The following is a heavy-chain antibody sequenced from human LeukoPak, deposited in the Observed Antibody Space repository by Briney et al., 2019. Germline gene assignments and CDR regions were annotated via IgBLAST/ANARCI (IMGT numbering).Heavy chain of an antibody. V-gene: IGHV1-69*05. CDR1: RYTFNNYG. CDR2: IIPKFGTA. CDR3: ARDDSDIVASDH. D-gene: IGHD2-21*01. J-gene: IGHJ4*02. Sequence: GASVRVSCKASRYTFNNYGFSWVRQAPGQGLEWMGGIIPKFGTAHYAQKFQGRVTLTTDESTSTAYMEMISLRSDDTAVYYCARDDSDIVASDHWGQGTRVTVSS.